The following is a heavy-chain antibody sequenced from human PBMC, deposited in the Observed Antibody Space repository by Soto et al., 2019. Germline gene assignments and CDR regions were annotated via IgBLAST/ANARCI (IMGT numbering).Heavy chain of an antibody. CDR1: GYSFTGHY. Sequence: ASVKVSCKASGYSFTGHYMHWVRQAPGQGLEWMGWINPNSGGTSYAQKFQGRVTMTRDTSISTAYMELSRLTSDDTAVYYCAAVTGGVTLDYWGQGTMLTVSS. D-gene: IGHD2-8*02. V-gene: IGHV1-2*02. CDR2: INPNSGGT. CDR3: AAVTGGVTLDY. J-gene: IGHJ4*02.